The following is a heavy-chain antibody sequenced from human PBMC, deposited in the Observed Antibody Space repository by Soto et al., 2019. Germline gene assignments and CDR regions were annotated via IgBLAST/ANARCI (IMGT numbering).Heavy chain of an antibody. J-gene: IGHJ6*02. Sequence: EVQLVESGGTLVQPGGSLKLSCAASGFDASVNFMTWVRQAPGKGLEWVTAINNAGSTFYADSVKGRFSISRDDSKNTLYLQMNSLRVEDTSMYYCVRENYYYGMDVWGQGTAVTVSS. V-gene: IGHV3-66*01. CDR3: VRENYYYGMDV. CDR1: GFDASVNF. CDR2: INNAGST.